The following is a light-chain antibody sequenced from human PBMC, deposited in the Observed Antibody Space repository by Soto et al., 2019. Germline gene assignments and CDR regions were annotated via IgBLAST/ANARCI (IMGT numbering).Light chain of an antibody. V-gene: IGLV1-40*01. Sequence: QSVLTQPPSVSGATGQRVTISCTGSSSNIGAGYGVNWYQQLPGTAPKLLIYGNTNRPSGVPDRISGSKSGTSASLAITGLQAEDEADYYCESYDSTLSGSRFGGGTQLTVL. CDR3: ESYDSTLSGSR. CDR2: GNT. J-gene: IGLJ7*01. CDR1: SSNIGAGYG.